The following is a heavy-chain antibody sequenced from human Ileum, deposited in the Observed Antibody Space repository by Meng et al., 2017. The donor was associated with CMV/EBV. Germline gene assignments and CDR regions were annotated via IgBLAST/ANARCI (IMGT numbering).Heavy chain of an antibody. CDR2: IKQDGSEK. CDR3: ARESSSSWPYYYYGMDV. V-gene: IGHV3-7*01. D-gene: IGHD6-13*01. J-gene: IGHJ6*02. Sequence: GESLKISCAASGFTFSSYWMSWVRQAPGKGLEWVANIKQDGSEKYYVDSVKGRFTISRDNAKNSLYLQMNSLRAEDTAVYYCARESSSSWPYYYYGMDVWGQGTTVTVSS. CDR1: GFTFSSYW.